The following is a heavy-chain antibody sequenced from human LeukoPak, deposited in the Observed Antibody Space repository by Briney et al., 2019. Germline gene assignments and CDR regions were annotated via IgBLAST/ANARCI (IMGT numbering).Heavy chain of an antibody. Sequence: GASLRLSCAASGFTLSSYAMSWVRQAPGKGLEWVSAISGSGGSTYYADSVKGRFTISRDNSKNTLYLQMNSLRAEDTAVYYCAKQVHRNNLNWFDPWGQGTLVTVSS. V-gene: IGHV3-23*01. CDR1: GFTLSSYA. CDR3: AKQVHRNNLNWFDP. J-gene: IGHJ5*02. CDR2: ISGSGGST. D-gene: IGHD1/OR15-1a*01.